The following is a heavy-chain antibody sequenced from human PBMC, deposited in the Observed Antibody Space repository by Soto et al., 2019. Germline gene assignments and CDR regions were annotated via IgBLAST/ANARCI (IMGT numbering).Heavy chain of an antibody. J-gene: IGHJ3*02. CDR3: AKATATGGGAFDI. CDR2: ILVDGRT. V-gene: IGHV3-23*01. Sequence: GGSLRLSCAASGFICSSYDMSWVRQAPGKGLEWVSTILVDGRTFYVDSVKGRLTISRDNSKNTVYLQMNSLTAGDTAQYYCAKATATGGGAFDICGQGTMFTVSS. CDR1: GFICSSYD. D-gene: IGHD2-8*02.